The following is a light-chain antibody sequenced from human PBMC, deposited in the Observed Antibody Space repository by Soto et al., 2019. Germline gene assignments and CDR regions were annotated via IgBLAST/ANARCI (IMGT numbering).Light chain of an antibody. J-gene: IGKJ5*01. Sequence: EIVMTQSPATLSVSPVESATLSCRASQSVSSNLAWYQQKPGQAPRLLIYGASTRATGIPARFSGSGSGTEFTLTISSLQSEDFALYYCQQHDILPITFGQGTRLEI. V-gene: IGKV3-15*01. CDR2: GAS. CDR1: QSVSSN. CDR3: QQHDILPIT.